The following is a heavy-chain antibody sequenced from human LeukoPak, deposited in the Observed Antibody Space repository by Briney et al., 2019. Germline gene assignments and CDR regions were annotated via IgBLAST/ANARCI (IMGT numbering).Heavy chain of an antibody. Sequence: GGSLRLSCAASGFTFSSYGMHWVRQAPGKGLEWVAVISYDGSNKYYADSVKGRFTISRDNSKNTLYLQMNSLRAEDTAVYYCAKIYDSSGKDYWGQGTLVTVSS. V-gene: IGHV3-30*18. CDR3: AKIYDSSGKDY. CDR1: GFTFSSYG. D-gene: IGHD3-22*01. CDR2: ISYDGSNK. J-gene: IGHJ4*02.